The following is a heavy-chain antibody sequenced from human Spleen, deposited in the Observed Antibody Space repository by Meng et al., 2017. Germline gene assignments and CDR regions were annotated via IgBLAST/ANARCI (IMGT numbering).Heavy chain of an antibody. D-gene: IGHD3-9*01. Sequence: GESLKISCAASGFSVSHNYMSWVRQAPGKGLEWVSVIYSGGNTYYADSVKGRFTISRDNSKNTLYLQMNSLRAEDTAVYYCAADFDWFDYWGQGTPVTVSS. CDR1: GFSVSHNY. CDR2: IYSGGNT. CDR3: AADFDWFDY. J-gene: IGHJ4*02. V-gene: IGHV3-66*02.